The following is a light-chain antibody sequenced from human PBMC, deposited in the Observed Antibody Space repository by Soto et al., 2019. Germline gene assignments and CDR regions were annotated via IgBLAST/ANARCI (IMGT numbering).Light chain of an antibody. CDR1: QSIDSW. CDR2: KAS. Sequence: DIQMTQSPSTLSASVGDRVTITCRANQSIDSWLAWYQQKPGETPNLLIYKASNLESGVPSRFSGSGSGTEFTLTISSLQPDDFATYYCQQYTSYSAGTFGQGTKVEIK. J-gene: IGKJ1*01. CDR3: QQYTSYSAGT. V-gene: IGKV1-5*03.